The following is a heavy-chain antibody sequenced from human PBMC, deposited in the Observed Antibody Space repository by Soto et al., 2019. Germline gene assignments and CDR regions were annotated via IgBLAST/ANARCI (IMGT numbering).Heavy chain of an antibody. CDR1: GFTFSSYC. J-gene: IGHJ4*02. CDR2: IKQDGSEK. V-gene: IGHV3-7*05. CDR3: ATDPYSSSLGPHY. Sequence: AGGSLRLSCAASGFTFSSYCMSWVRQAPGKGLEWVANIKQDGSEKYYVDSVKGRFTISRDNAKNSLYLQMNSLRAEDTAVYYCATDPYSSSLGPHYWGQGTLVTVSS. D-gene: IGHD6-6*01.